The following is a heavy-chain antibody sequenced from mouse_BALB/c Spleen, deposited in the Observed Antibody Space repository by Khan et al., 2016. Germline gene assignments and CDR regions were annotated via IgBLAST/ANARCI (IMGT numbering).Heavy chain of an antibody. V-gene: IGHV9-2-1*01. D-gene: IGHD1-2*01. CDR2: INTETGEP. CDR1: GYTFTDYS. J-gene: IGHJ2*01. CDR3: ARGFTTATGY. Sequence: QIQLVQSGPELKKPGETVKISCKASGYTFTDYSMHWVKQAPGKGLKWMGWINTETGEPTYADDFKGRFACSLETSASTAYLQINNLKNADTATYFCARGFTTATGYWGQGTTLTVSS.